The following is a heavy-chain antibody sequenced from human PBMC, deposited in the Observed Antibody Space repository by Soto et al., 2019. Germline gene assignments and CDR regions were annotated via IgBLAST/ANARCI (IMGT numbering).Heavy chain of an antibody. Sequence: PGGSLRLSCAASGFTFSSYAMHWFRQAPGKGLEWVAVISFDVSNKYYADSVTGRFTISRDNSKNTLYLQMNSLRAEDTAVYYCARDTTYGDYGHYYYGMDVWGQGTTVTVSS. J-gene: IGHJ6*02. CDR3: ARDTTYGDYGHYYYGMDV. V-gene: IGHV3-30-3*01. D-gene: IGHD4-17*01. CDR1: GFTFSSYA. CDR2: ISFDVSNK.